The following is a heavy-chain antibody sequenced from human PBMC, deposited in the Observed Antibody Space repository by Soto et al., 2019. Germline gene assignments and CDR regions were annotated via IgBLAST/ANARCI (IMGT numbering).Heavy chain of an antibody. V-gene: IGHV6-1*01. CDR3: ARGGYHQGLDTYNWFDP. D-gene: IGHD6-19*01. CDR2: TYYRSKWYN. Sequence: SQTLSLTCAISGDSVSSNSASWTWIRQSPSRGLEWLGRTYYRSKWYNDYAVSVKSRITINPDTSKNQFSLQLNSVTPEDTAVYYCARGGYHQGLDTYNWFDPWGQETLVTVSS. CDR1: GDSVSSNSAS. J-gene: IGHJ5*02.